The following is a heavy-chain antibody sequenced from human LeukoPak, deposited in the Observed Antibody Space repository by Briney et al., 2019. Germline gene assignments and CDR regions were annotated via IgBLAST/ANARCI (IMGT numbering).Heavy chain of an antibody. J-gene: IGHJ2*01. D-gene: IGHD6-13*01. Sequence: SVKVSCKASGGTFSSYAISWVRQAPGQGLEWMGGIIPIFGTANYAQKFQGRVTITADESTSTAYMELSSLRSEDTAVCYCARVGIRLTRIAAAGPTFWYFDLWGRGTLVTVSS. V-gene: IGHV1-69*13. CDR2: IIPIFGTA. CDR1: GGTFSSYA. CDR3: ARVGIRLTRIAAAGPTFWYFDL.